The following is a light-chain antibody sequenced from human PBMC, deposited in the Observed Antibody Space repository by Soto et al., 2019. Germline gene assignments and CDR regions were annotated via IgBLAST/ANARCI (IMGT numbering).Light chain of an antibody. CDR3: QQYNNWPPT. Sequence: EIVMTQSPATLSVSPGERATLSCRASQSVLSYLAWYQQKPGQAPRLLIYGASTRATGLPAKFSVSGYGTEFTLTISSLQSEDFAVYYCQQYNNWPPTFGQGTKVEIK. CDR1: QSVLSY. CDR2: GAS. V-gene: IGKV3-15*01. J-gene: IGKJ1*01.